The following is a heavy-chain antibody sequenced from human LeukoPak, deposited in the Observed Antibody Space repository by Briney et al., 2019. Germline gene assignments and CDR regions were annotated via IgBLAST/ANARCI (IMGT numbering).Heavy chain of an antibody. Sequence: GGSLRLSCAASGFTFDNYAMSWVRQAPGKGLEWVSAISGSGGSTYYADSVKGRFTISRDNSKNTLYLQMNSLRAEDTAVYYCAKSGYCSSTSCYGVYYFDYWGQGTLVTVSS. CDR3: AKSGYCSSTSCYGVYYFDY. V-gene: IGHV3-23*01. CDR1: GFTFDNYA. CDR2: ISGSGGST. D-gene: IGHD2-2*01. J-gene: IGHJ4*02.